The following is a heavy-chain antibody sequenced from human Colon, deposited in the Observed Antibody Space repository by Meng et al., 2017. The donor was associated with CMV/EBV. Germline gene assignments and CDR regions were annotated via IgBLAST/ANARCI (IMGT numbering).Heavy chain of an antibody. CDR1: GYTFTSYG. D-gene: IGHD3-3*01. V-gene: IGHV1-18*01. CDR2: ISAYNGNT. CDR3: ARTLRNFWGGHSSADY. Sequence: ASVKVSCKASGYTFTSYGISWVRQAPGQGLEWMGWISAYNGNTNYAQKLQGRVTMTTDTSTRTAYMELRSLRSDDTAVYYCARTLRNFWGGHSSADYWGQGTLVTVSS. J-gene: IGHJ4*02.